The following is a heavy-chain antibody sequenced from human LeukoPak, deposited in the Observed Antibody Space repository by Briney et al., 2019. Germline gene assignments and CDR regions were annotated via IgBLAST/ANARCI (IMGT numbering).Heavy chain of an antibody. Sequence: SETLSLTCTVSGGSISSYYWSCIRQPPGRGLEYIGYIDHSGSTNYNPSLKSRVTISVDTSKNQFSLKVTSVTAADTAVYYCARRVAGVDNWFDPWGQGTLVTVPS. CDR3: ARRVAGVDNWFDP. CDR1: GGSISSYY. CDR2: IDHSGST. V-gene: IGHV4-59*01. J-gene: IGHJ5*02. D-gene: IGHD2-15*01.